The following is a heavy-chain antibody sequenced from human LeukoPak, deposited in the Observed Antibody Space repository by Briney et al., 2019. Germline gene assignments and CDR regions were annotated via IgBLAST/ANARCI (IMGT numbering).Heavy chain of an antibody. J-gene: IGHJ4*02. CDR2: ISGSGGST. Sequence: PGGSLRLSCAASGFTFSGYAMSWVRQAPGKGLEWVSAISGSGGSTYYADSVKGRFTISRDNSKNTLYLQMNSLRAEDTAVYYCAKDPGLRRGYSGYDTDYWGQGTLVTVSS. CDR1: GFTFSGYA. D-gene: IGHD5-12*01. V-gene: IGHV3-23*01. CDR3: AKDPGLRRGYSGYDTDY.